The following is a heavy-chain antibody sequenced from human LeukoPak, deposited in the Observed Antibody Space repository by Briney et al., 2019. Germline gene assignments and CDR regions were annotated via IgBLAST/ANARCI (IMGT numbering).Heavy chain of an antibody. CDR1: GYTFTSYG. Sequence: ASVKVSCKASGYTFTSYGISWVRQAPGQGLEWMGWISAYNGNTNYAQKLQGRVTMTTDTSTSTAYMELRSLRSDDTAVYYCARDRGEVWFGESPVVPWGQGTLVTVSS. CDR2: ISAYNGNT. J-gene: IGHJ5*02. CDR3: ARDRGEVWFGESPVVP. D-gene: IGHD3-10*01. V-gene: IGHV1-18*01.